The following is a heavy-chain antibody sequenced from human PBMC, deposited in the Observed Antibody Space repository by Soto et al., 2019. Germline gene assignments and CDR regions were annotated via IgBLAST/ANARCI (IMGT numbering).Heavy chain of an antibody. Sequence: GGSLRLSCAASGFTFSSYGMHWVRQAPGKGLEWVAVIWYDGSNKYYADSVKGRFTISRDNSKNTLYLQMNSLRAEDTAVYYCARDILLWFGESQYNWFDPWGQGTLVTVSS. CDR3: ARDILLWFGESQYNWFDP. J-gene: IGHJ5*02. CDR1: GFTFSSYG. D-gene: IGHD3-10*01. CDR2: IWYDGSNK. V-gene: IGHV3-33*01.